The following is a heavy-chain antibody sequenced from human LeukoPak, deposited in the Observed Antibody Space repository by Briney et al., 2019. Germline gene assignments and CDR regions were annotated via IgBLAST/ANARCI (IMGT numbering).Heavy chain of an antibody. J-gene: IGHJ5*02. D-gene: IGHD2-21*01. CDR1: GYSFTDYY. CDR2: INPNSGGT. CDR3: ARADRLHGGSYLIGP. V-gene: IGHV1-2*02. Sequence: GASVKVSCKTSGYSFTDYYMHWVRQAPGQGFEWMGWINPNSGGTSSAQKFQGRVTMTRDTSISTVYMEVSWLTSDDTAIYYCARADRLHGGSYLIGPWGQGTLVTVSS.